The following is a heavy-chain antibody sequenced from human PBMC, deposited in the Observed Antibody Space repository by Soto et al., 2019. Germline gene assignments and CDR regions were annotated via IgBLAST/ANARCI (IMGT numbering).Heavy chain of an antibody. CDR3: AKAVVSATIWSFDI. V-gene: IGHV3-23*01. CDR2: ISGSGGST. CDR1: GFTFSSYA. Sequence: PGGSLRLSCAVSGFTFSSYAMSWVRQATGKGLEWVSAISGSGGSTYYADSVKGRFTISRDNSKNTLYLQMNSLTAEDTAVYYCAKAVVSATIWSFDIWGQGTMVTVSS. D-gene: IGHD2-2*02. J-gene: IGHJ3*02.